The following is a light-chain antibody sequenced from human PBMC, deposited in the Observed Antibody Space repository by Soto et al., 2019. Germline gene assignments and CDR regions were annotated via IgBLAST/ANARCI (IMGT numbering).Light chain of an antibody. CDR1: QSISIY. J-gene: IGKJ1*01. CDR3: QQTYTTPWT. V-gene: IGKV1-39*01. CDR2: AAS. Sequence: DIQVTQSPSSLSASVGDRVTITCRASQSISIYLSWYQQKPGKAPKLLIYAASNLQGGVPSRFSGSESGTDFTLTITSLQPEDFETYYCQQTYTTPWTFGQGTKVDIK.